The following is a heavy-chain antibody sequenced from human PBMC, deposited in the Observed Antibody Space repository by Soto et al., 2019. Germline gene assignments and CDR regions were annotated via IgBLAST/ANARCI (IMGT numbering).Heavy chain of an antibody. D-gene: IGHD2-15*01. CDR1: GGTFSSYA. J-gene: IGHJ6*02. V-gene: IGHV1-69*12. CDR3: ARSPSTPVVSYYYYGIDV. Sequence: QVQLVQSGAEVKKPGSSVKVSCKASGGTFSSYAISWVRQAPGQGLEWMGGIIPIFGTANYAQQFQGRVTITADEHTRPAYMELSSLTSEDTAVYYCARSPSTPVVSYYYYGIDVCGHRTTVTVSS. CDR2: IIPIFGTA.